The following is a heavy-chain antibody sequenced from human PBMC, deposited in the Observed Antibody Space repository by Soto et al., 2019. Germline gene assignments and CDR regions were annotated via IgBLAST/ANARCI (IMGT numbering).Heavy chain of an antibody. J-gene: IGHJ4*02. CDR3: AKEPDYYGSGSYYHGSLFDY. D-gene: IGHD3-10*01. V-gene: IGHV3-23*01. Sequence: EVQLLESGGGLVQPGGSLRLSCAASGFTFSSYAMSWVRQAPGKGLEWVSASSGSGGSTYYADSVKGRFTISRDNSKNTLYLQMNSLRAEDTAVYYCAKEPDYYGSGSYYHGSLFDYWGQGTLVTVSS. CDR2: SSGSGGST. CDR1: GFTFSSYA.